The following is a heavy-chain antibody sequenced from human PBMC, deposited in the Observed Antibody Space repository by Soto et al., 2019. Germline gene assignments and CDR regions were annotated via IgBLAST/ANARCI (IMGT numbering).Heavy chain of an antibody. Sequence: GGSLRLSCAASGFTISSYSMNWGRQAPGKGLEWVSSISSSSSYIYYADSVKGRFTISRDNAKNSLYLQMNSLRAEDTAVYYCARDPIAVAGRFDYWGQGTLVTVSS. CDR2: ISSSSSYI. CDR3: ARDPIAVAGRFDY. D-gene: IGHD6-19*01. CDR1: GFTISSYS. J-gene: IGHJ4*02. V-gene: IGHV3-21*01.